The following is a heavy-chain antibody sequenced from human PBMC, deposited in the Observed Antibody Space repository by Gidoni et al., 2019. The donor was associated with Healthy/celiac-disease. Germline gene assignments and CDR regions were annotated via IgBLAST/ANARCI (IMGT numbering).Heavy chain of an antibody. D-gene: IGHD3-16*01. CDR2: SKSKTDGGTT. CDR1: GLTFSNAW. CDR3: TTGFGVPFDY. Sequence: EVQRVDSGGCVVKPGGAFILSCAPYGLTFSNAWMSWVRQAPGRGLEWVGRSKSKTDGGTTDYAAPVKGRFTISRDDSKNTLYLQMNSLKTEDTAVYYCTTGFGVPFDYWGQGTLVTVSS. J-gene: IGHJ4*02. V-gene: IGHV3-15*01.